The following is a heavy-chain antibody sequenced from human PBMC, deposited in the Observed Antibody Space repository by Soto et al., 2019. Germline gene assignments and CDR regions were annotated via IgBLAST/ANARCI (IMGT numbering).Heavy chain of an antibody. J-gene: IGHJ4*02. CDR1: RFTFSSYA. CDR2: ISYDGSNK. V-gene: IGHV3-30-3*01. CDR3: ARDWDY. Sequence: QVQLVESGGGVVQPGRSLRLSCAASRFTFSSYAMHWVRQAPGKGLEWVAVISYDGSNKYYADSVKGRFTISRDNSKNTLYLQMNSLRAEDTAVYYCARDWDYWGQGTLVTVSS.